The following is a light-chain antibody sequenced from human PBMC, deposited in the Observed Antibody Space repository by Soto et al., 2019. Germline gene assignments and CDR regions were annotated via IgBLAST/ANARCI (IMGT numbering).Light chain of an antibody. V-gene: IGKV3-11*01. Sequence: EIGLTQSPATLSLSTGERATLSCRASHQGVSSFLAWYQQKPGQAPRLLIYDASNRATGIPARFSGSGSGTDFTLTISSLEPEDFAVYYCQQRSNWPPSITFGQGTRLEIK. CDR1: HQGVSSF. CDR2: DAS. J-gene: IGKJ5*01. CDR3: QQRSNWPPSIT.